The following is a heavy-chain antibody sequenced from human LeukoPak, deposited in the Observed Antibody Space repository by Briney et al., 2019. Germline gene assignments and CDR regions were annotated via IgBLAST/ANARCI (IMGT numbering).Heavy chain of an antibody. CDR3: ARVRGSSSWYSYFDY. J-gene: IGHJ4*02. CDR1: GCTFSSYA. V-gene: IGHV1-69*05. CDR2: IIPIFGTA. D-gene: IGHD6-13*01. Sequence: ASVRVSCKPSGCTFSSYAISWVRQAPGQGLEWMGGIIPIFGTANYAQKYQGGVTITTEESTSTAYMELSSLRSEDTAVYYGARVRGSSSWYSYFDYWGQGTLVTVSS.